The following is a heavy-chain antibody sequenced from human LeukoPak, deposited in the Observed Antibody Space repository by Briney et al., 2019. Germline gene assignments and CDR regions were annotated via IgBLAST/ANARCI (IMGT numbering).Heavy chain of an antibody. Sequence: PSETLSLTCTVSGYSVSSGYYWGWIRQPPGKGLEWIGSIYHSGSTYYNPSLKSRVTISVDTSKNQFSLKLSSVTAADTAVYYCATNYYDSSSFEAAFDIWGQGTMVTVSS. CDR3: ATNYYDSSSFEAAFDI. V-gene: IGHV4-38-2*02. CDR1: GYSVSSGYY. J-gene: IGHJ3*02. CDR2: IYHSGST. D-gene: IGHD3-22*01.